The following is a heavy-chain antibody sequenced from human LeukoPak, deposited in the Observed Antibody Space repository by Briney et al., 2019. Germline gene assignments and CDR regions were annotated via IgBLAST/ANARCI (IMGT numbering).Heavy chain of an antibody. D-gene: IGHD5-12*01. Sequence: GASVKVSCKASGYTFTSYDINWVRQATGQGLEWMGWMNPNSGNTGYAQKFQGRVTMTRSNSISTAYMELSSLRSEDTAVYYCARDVYSGYDLRWFDPWGQGTLVTVSS. CDR2: MNPNSGNT. V-gene: IGHV1-8*01. CDR3: ARDVYSGYDLRWFDP. J-gene: IGHJ5*02. CDR1: GYTFTSYD.